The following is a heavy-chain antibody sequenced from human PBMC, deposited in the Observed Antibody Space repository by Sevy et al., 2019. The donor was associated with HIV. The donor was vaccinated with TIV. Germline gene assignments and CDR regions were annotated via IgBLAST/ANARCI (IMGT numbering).Heavy chain of an antibody. CDR2: IYYSGST. Sequence: SETLSLTCTVSGGSISSGGYYWSWIRQHPGKGLEWIGYIYYSGSTYYNPSLKSRVTISVGTSKNQFSLKLSSVTAADTAVYYCARAPLDYGSGSGDWFDPWGQGTLVTVSS. CDR3: ARAPLDYGSGSGDWFDP. CDR1: GGSISSGGYY. V-gene: IGHV4-31*03. D-gene: IGHD3-10*01. J-gene: IGHJ5*02.